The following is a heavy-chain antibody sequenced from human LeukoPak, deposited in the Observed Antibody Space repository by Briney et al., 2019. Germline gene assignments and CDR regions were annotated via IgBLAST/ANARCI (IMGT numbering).Heavy chain of an antibody. D-gene: IGHD3-22*01. V-gene: IGHV3-30-3*01. Sequence: GGSLLLSCAASGFPFSSYAMHWDRPAPGKGLEWVAVISYDGSNKYYADSVKGRFTISRNNSKNTLYLQMNSLRAEDTAVYYCARDRAPYYYDSSGYYYWGQGTLVTVSS. CDR1: GFPFSSYA. CDR3: ARDRAPYYYDSSGYYY. J-gene: IGHJ4*02. CDR2: ISYDGSNK.